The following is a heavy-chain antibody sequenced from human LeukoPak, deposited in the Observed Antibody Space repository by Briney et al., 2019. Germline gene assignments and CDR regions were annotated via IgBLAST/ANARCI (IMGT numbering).Heavy chain of an antibody. V-gene: IGHV5-51*01. D-gene: IGHD1-26*01. CDR3: ARQKSGSYFNDALDI. CDR2: IYPGDSDT. Sequence: GESLKISCKGSGYSFTSYWIGWVRQMPGKGLEWMGIIYPGDSDTRYSPSFQGQVTISADKSISTAYLQWSSLKASDTAMYYCARQKSGSYFNDALDIWGQGTMVTVSS. CDR1: GYSFTSYW. J-gene: IGHJ3*02.